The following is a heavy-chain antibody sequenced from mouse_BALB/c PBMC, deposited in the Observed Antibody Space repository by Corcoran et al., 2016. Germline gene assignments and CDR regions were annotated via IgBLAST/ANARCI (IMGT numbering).Heavy chain of an antibody. CDR2: IDPANGNT. CDR3: ARATATTC. J-gene: IGHJ2*01. V-gene: IGHV14-3*02. Sequence: EVQLQQSGAELVKPGASVKLSCTASGFNIKDNYMHWVKQRPEQGLEWIGRIDPANGNTKYDPKFQGKATITADTSSNTAYLQLSSLTSEDTAVYYCARATATTCWGQGTTLTVSS. CDR1: GFNIKDNY. D-gene: IGHD1-2*01.